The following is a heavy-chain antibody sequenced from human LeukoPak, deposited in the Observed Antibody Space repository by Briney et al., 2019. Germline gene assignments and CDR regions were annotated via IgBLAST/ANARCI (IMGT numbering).Heavy chain of an antibody. CDR2: IYTSGNA. CDR1: GGSISSYY. D-gene: IGHD1-26*01. Sequence: SETLSLTCTVSGGSISSYYWSRIRQPAGKGLEWIGRIYTSGNANYNPSLQSRVSLSVDTSKNHFSLRLSSVTAADTAVYYCARGGATFDSWGQGTLVTVSS. CDR3: ARGGATFDS. J-gene: IGHJ4*02. V-gene: IGHV4-4*07.